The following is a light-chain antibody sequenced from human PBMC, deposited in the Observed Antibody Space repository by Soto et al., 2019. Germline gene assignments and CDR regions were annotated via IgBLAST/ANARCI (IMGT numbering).Light chain of an antibody. V-gene: IGKV1-33*01. J-gene: IGKJ4*01. CDR1: QDISNY. CDR3: QQYDNLPLT. CDR2: DAS. Sequence: DTQMTQSPSSLSASVGDRVTITCQASQDISNYLNWYQQKPAKAPKLLIYDASNLETGVPSRFSGSGSGTDFTFTISSLQPEDIATYYCQQYDNLPLTFGGGTKVEI.